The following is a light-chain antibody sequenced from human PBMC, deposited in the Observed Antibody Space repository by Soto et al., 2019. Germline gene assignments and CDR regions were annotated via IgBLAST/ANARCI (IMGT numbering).Light chain of an antibody. CDR1: QNVNSN. J-gene: IGKJ2*01. Sequence: EIVLTQSPATLSLPPGERATLSCRASQNVNSNLAWHQQKPGQAPRVLIYDATNRATGIPARFNGSGSGTDFTLTISSLEPEDFAVYYCHQRSSWPQTFGQGTKLEIK. CDR2: DAT. CDR3: HQRSSWPQT. V-gene: IGKV3-11*01.